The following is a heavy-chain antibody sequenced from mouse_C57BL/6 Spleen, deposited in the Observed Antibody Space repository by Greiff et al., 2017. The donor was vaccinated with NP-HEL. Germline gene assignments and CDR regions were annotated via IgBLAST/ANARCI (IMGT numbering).Heavy chain of an antibody. CDR2: IDPSDRYT. CDR3: ARNSNYGAVDY. D-gene: IGHD2-5*01. V-gene: IGHV1-50*01. CDR1: GYTFTSYW. Sequence: QVQLQQPGAELVKPGASVKLSCKASGYTFTSYWMQWVKQRPGQGLEWIGEIDPSDRYTNYNQKFKGKATLTVDTSSSTAYMQISSLTSEDSAVYYCARNSNYGAVDYWGQGTSVTVSS. J-gene: IGHJ4*01.